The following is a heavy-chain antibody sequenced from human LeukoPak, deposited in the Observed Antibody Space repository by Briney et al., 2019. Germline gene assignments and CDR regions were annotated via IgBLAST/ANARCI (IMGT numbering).Heavy chain of an antibody. J-gene: IGHJ4*02. CDR1: GGSISGTSYY. V-gene: IGHV4-39*07. Sequence: SETLSLTCTVSGGSISGTSYYWGWIRQPPGKGLEWIGSIYYSGSTYYNPSLKSRVTISVDTSKNRFYLNLTSVTAADKAVYYCARFALYDWNYRDYWGQGTLVTVSS. CDR2: IYYSGST. D-gene: IGHD1-20*01. CDR3: ARFALYDWNYRDY.